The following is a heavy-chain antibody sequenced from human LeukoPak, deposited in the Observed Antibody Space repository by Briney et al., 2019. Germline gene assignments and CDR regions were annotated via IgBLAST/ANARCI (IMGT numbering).Heavy chain of an antibody. Sequence: PGGSLRLSCAASGFTFSSYWMNWVRQAPGKGLEWVANIKQDGSEKYYVDSMKGRFTVSRDNAKNSLYLQINSLRAEDTAVYYCARDSPGYGAYEIWGQGTMVTVSS. J-gene: IGHJ3*02. D-gene: IGHD2-15*01. CDR3: ARDSPGYGAYEI. CDR2: IKQDGSEK. V-gene: IGHV3-7*01. CDR1: GFTFSSYW.